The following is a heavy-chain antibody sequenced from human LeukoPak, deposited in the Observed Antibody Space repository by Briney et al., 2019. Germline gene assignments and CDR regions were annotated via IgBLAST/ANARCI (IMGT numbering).Heavy chain of an antibody. V-gene: IGHV4-38-2*02. CDR3: ARQTANHNYYDSSGNDY. CDR1: GYSISSGYY. J-gene: IGHJ4*02. CDR2: IYHSGST. Sequence: PSETLSLTCTVSGYSISSGYYWGWIQQPPGKGLEWIGSIYHSGSTYYNPSLKSRVTISVDTSKNQFSLKLSSVTAADTAVYYCARQTANHNYYDSSGNDYWGQGTLVTVSS. D-gene: IGHD3-22*01.